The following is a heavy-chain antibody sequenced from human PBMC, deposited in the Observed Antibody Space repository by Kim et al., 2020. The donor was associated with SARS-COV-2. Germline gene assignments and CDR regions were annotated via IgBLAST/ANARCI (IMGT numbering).Heavy chain of an antibody. J-gene: IGHJ3*02. D-gene: IGHD1-7*01. CDR1: GFTFSGSA. CDR3: TRVPGTTLAYWDAFG. Sequence: GGSLRLSCAASGFTFSGSAIHWVRQAPGKGLEWVGRIRSNPSSYDTSYAATGRCRFTISSDDTKNKAYLKMNRLKTKDTYEYSCTRVPGTTLAYWDAFG. V-gene: IGHV3-73*01. CDR2: IRSNPSSYDT.